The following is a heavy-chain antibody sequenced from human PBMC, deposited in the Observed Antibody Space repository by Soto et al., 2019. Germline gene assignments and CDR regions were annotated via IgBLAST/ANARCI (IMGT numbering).Heavy chain of an antibody. CDR3: ARMESFGSLNWFDP. Sequence: ASVEVSCKASGYTFTNNDVSWVRQATGQGLEWMGWMNPGSGDTGYAQKFQGRVTMTRDIPIATAYMELNSLTSEDTAIYYCARMESFGSLNWFDPWGQGTLVTVSS. D-gene: IGHD5-18*01. CDR2: MNPGSGDT. CDR1: GYTFTNND. J-gene: IGHJ5*02. V-gene: IGHV1-8*02.